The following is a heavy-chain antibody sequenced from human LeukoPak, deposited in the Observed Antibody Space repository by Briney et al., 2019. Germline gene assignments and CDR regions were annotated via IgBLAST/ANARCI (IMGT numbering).Heavy chain of an antibody. J-gene: IGHJ6*02. V-gene: IGHV1-69*13. CDR3: ASGAAGEEDNYYYGMDV. D-gene: IGHD6-13*01. Sequence: ASVKASCKASGGTFSSYAISWVRQAPGQGLEWMGGIIPIFGTANYAQKFQGRVTITADESTSTAYMELSSLRSEDTAVYYCASGAAGEEDNYYYGMDVWGQGTTVTVSS. CDR2: IIPIFGTA. CDR1: GGTFSSYA.